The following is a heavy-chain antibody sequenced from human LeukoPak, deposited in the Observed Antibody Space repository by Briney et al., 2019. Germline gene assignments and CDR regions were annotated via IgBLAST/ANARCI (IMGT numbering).Heavy chain of an antibody. D-gene: IGHD3-9*01. Sequence: GGSLRLSCAASGFTFSNYWMHWVRQAPGKGLVWVSRIIGDGSTTNYADSVKGRFTISRDNARNILYLQMNSLRAEDTAVYYCARVYDVLTGGFDHWGQGALVTVSS. CDR1: GFTFSNYW. CDR2: IIGDGSTT. J-gene: IGHJ4*02. V-gene: IGHV3-74*01. CDR3: ARVYDVLTGGFDH.